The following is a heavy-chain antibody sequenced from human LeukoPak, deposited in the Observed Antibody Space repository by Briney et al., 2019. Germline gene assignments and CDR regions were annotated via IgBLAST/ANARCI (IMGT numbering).Heavy chain of an antibody. J-gene: IGHJ5*02. V-gene: IGHV1-58*01. Sequence: TSVKVSCKASGFTFTSSAVQWVRQARGQRLEWIGWIVVGSGNTNYAQKFQERVTITRDMSTSTAYMELSSLRSEDTAVYYCADISSTSPEVWFDPWGQGTLVTVSS. CDR3: ADISSTSPEVWFDP. D-gene: IGHD2-2*01. CDR2: IVVGSGNT. CDR1: GFTFTSSA.